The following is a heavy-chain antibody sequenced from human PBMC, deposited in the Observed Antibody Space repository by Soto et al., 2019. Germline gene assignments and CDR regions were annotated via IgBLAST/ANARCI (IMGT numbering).Heavy chain of an antibody. Sequence: PGGSLRLSCSASEFTFSNYAMTWVRQAPGKGLEWVSGISGSGGNTHYAASVKGRFTISRDNSKNTLYLQMNTLRAEDTAVYYCVPYMPLLWFGELGTWGQGTTVTVSS. J-gene: IGHJ6*02. CDR2: ISGSGGNT. V-gene: IGHV3-23*01. D-gene: IGHD3-10*01. CDR1: EFTFSNYA. CDR3: VPYMPLLWFGELGT.